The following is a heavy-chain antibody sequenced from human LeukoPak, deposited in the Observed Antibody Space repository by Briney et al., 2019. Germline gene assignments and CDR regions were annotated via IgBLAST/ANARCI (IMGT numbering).Heavy chain of an antibody. D-gene: IGHD6-13*01. Sequence: ASVKVSCKASGYTFTSYGISWVRQAPGQGLEWMGWISAYNGNTNYAQKLQGRVTMTTDTSTSTAYMELRSLRSDDTAVYYCARDQGSSWSGYYYYMDVWGKGTTVTISS. V-gene: IGHV1-18*01. CDR1: GYTFTSYG. J-gene: IGHJ6*03. CDR3: ARDQGSSWSGYYYYMDV. CDR2: ISAYNGNT.